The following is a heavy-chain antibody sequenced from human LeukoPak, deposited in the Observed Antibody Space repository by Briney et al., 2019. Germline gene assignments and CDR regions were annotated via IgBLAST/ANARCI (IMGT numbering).Heavy chain of an antibody. CDR2: IYSGGST. CDR3: ARERFGARQDKYYYYGMDV. V-gene: IGHV3-66*01. CDR1: GFTVSSNY. D-gene: IGHD3-10*01. Sequence: HPGGPLRLSCAASGFTVSSNYMSWVRQAPGKGLEWVSVIYSGGSTYYADSVKGRFTISRDNSKNTLYLQVNSLRAEDTAVYYCARERFGARQDKYYYYGMDVWGQGTTVTVSS. J-gene: IGHJ6*02.